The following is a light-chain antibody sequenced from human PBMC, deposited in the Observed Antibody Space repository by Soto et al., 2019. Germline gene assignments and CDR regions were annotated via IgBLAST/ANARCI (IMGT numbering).Light chain of an antibody. CDR1: QTISSC. Sequence: DIQLTQSPSTLSWSFGDRVTITCRASQTISSCLAWYQQKPGKAPKLLIYKASTLKSGVPSRFSVSGSGTEFTLTISRLQNDDFATYDCQHYNSYSEAFGQGTKVDIK. J-gene: IGKJ1*01. CDR3: QHYNSYSEA. V-gene: IGKV1-5*03. CDR2: KAS.